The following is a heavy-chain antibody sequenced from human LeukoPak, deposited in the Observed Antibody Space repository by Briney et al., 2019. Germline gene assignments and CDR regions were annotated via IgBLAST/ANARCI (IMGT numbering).Heavy chain of an antibody. CDR1: AFTFRSYA. CDR3: AKGAASRGYTYVAN. Sequence: PGGSLRLSCAASAFTFRSYAMIWVRQAPGKGLEWVSTVSGSGGSTYYADSVKGRFTISRDNSNSTLYLQMNSLRAEDTAVYCAKGAASRGYTYVANWGQGTLVSVSS. D-gene: IGHD5-18*01. V-gene: IGHV3-23*01. J-gene: IGHJ4*02. CDR2: VSGSGGST.